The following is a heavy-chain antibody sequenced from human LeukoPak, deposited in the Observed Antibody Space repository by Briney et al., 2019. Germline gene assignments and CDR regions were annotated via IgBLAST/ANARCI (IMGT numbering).Heavy chain of an antibody. CDR2: ISGDGGST. J-gene: IGHJ6*02. V-gene: IGHV3-43*02. Sequence: GGSLRLSCAASGFTFDDYAMHWVRQAPGKGLEWVSLISGDGGSTYYADSVKGRFTISRDNSKNSLYLQMNSLRTEDTALYYCAKDMSIEGYYYGMDAWGQGTTVTVSS. CDR3: AKDMSIEGYYYGMDA. D-gene: IGHD6-6*01. CDR1: GFTFDDYA.